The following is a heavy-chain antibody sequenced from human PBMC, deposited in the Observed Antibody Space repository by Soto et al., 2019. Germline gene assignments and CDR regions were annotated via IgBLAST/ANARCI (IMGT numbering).Heavy chain of an antibody. J-gene: IGHJ6*02. CDR2: FDPEDGET. CDR1: GYTLTELS. D-gene: IGHD2-15*01. V-gene: IGHV1-24*01. Sequence: QVQLVQSGAEVKKPGASVKVSCKVSGYTLTELSMHWVRQAPGKGLEWMGGFDPEDGETIYAQKFQGRVTMTEDTYTDTAYMELGRLRSEETAVYYCATYNMVVVVAAPYYYYGMDVWGQGSTVTVSS. CDR3: ATYNMVVVVAAPYYYYGMDV.